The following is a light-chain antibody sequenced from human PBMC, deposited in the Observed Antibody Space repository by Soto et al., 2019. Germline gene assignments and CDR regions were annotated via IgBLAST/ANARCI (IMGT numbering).Light chain of an antibody. CDR2: SAS. Sequence: IQMTQSPSSLSASVGDRVTVTCRASQSINIYLNWYQQKPGKAPTLLIYSASSLQSGVPSRFSGGGSLTDFTLTISSLPAEDFATYYYQQSYRSPYTFGQGTKLEIK. J-gene: IGKJ2*01. CDR3: QQSYRSPYT. CDR1: QSINIY. V-gene: IGKV1-39*01.